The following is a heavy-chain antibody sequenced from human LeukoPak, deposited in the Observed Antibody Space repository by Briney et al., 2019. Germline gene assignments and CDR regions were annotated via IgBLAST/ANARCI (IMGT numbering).Heavy chain of an antibody. CDR1: GFTFSSYG. CDR2: IWYDGSNK. CDR3: ARGHLWADAFDI. V-gene: IGHV3-33*08. D-gene: IGHD3-3*02. Sequence: PGGSLRLSCAASGFTFSSYGVHWVRQDPGKGLEWVAVIWYDGSNKYYADSVKGRFTISRDNSKNTLYLQMNSLRAEDTAVYYCARGHLWADAFDIWGQGTMVTVSS. J-gene: IGHJ3*02.